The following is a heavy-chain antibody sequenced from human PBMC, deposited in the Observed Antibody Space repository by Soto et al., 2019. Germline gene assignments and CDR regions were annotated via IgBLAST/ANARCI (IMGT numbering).Heavy chain of an antibody. Sequence: SVKVSCKASGGTFSSYAISWVRQAPGQGLEWMGGIIPIFGTANYAQKFQGRVTITADESTSTAYMEMSSLRSEDTAVYYCARCAGWYAMGPSDYWGQGTLVTVSS. CDR3: ARCAGWYAMGPSDY. V-gene: IGHV1-69*13. J-gene: IGHJ4*02. D-gene: IGHD6-19*01. CDR2: IIPIFGTA. CDR1: GGTFSSYA.